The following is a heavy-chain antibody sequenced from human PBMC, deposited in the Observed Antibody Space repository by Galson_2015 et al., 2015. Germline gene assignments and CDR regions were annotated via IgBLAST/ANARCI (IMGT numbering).Heavy chain of an antibody. CDR3: ARDFRYSSSEYYFDY. CDR1: GFTFSNYG. V-gene: IGHV3-33*01. D-gene: IGHD6-6*01. J-gene: IGHJ4*02. Sequence: SLRLSCAASGFTFSNYGMHWVRQAPGKGLEWVAVIWYDGSNKYYADSVKGRFTISRDNSKNTLYLQMNSLRAEDTAVYYCARDFRYSSSEYYFDYWGQGTLVTVSS. CDR2: IWYDGSNK.